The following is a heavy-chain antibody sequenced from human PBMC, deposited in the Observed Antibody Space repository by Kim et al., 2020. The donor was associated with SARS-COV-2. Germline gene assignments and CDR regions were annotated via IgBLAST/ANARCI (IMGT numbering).Heavy chain of an antibody. CDR3: ATLRAVASTPY. CDR1: GFTFDDYA. V-gene: IGHV3-9*01. D-gene: IGHD6-19*01. CDR2: ISWNSGSI. Sequence: GGSLRLSCAASGFTFDDYAMHWVRQAPGKGLEWVSGISWNSGSIGYADSVKGRFTISRDNAKNSLYLQMNSLRAEDTALYYCATLRAVASTPYWGQGTLVTVSS. J-gene: IGHJ4*02.